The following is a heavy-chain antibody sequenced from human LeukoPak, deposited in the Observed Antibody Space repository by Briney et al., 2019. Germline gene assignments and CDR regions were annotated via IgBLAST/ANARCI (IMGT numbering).Heavy chain of an antibody. D-gene: IGHD3-22*01. CDR2: ISSTGASM. CDR1: GFTFSDYY. J-gene: IGHJ4*02. CDR3: ARVPSSGYSPFDY. V-gene: IGHV3-11*01. Sequence: GGSLRLSCTASGFTFSDYYMTYIRQTPGKGLEWLSYISSTGASMYYADSVKGRFTISRDNGKNSLSLQMNSLRAEDTAVYYCARVPSSGYSPFDYWGQGILVTVSS.